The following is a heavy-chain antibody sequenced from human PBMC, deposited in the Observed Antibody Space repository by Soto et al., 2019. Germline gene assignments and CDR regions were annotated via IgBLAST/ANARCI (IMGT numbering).Heavy chain of an antibody. D-gene: IGHD6-19*01. CDR1: GGSFSGYY. CDR2: INHSGST. CDR3: ARERVGYSSGWPLRTYYYYGMDV. Sequence: LSLTCAVYGGSFSGYYWSWIRRPPGKGLEWIGEINHSGSTNYNPSLKSRVTISVDTSKNQFSLKLSSVTAADTAVYYCARERVGYSSGWPLRTYYYYGMDVWGQGTTVTVSS. V-gene: IGHV4-34*01. J-gene: IGHJ6*02.